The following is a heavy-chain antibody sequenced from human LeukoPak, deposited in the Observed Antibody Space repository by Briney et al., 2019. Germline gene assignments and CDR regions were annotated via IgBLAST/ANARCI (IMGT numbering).Heavy chain of an antibody. D-gene: IGHD2-15*01. V-gene: IGHV3-30*04. CDR2: ISYDGSNK. Sequence: PGGSLRLSCAASGFTFSSYAMHWVRQAPGKGLEWVAVISYDGSNKYYADSVKGRFTISRDNSKNTPYLQMNSLRAEDTAVYYCARGCSGGSCYESKFDPWGQGTLVTVSS. J-gene: IGHJ5*02. CDR3: ARGCSGGSCYESKFDP. CDR1: GFTFSSYA.